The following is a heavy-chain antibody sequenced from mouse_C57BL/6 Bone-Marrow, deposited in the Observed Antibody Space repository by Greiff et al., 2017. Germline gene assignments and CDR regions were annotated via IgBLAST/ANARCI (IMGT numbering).Heavy chain of an antibody. CDR1: GYTFTSYG. Sequence: VQLQESGAELARPGASVKLSCKASGYTFTSYGISWVKQRTGQGLEWIGEIYPRSGNTYYNEKFKGKATLTADKSSSTAYMELRSLTSEDSAVYFCAREGDGYGFAYWGQGTLVTVSA. D-gene: IGHD2-2*01. CDR3: AREGDGYGFAY. J-gene: IGHJ3*01. V-gene: IGHV1-81*01. CDR2: IYPRSGNT.